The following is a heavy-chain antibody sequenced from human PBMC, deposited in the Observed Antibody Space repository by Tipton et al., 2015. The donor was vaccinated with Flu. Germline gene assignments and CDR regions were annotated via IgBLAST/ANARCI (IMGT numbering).Heavy chain of an antibody. CDR2: INHSGST. Sequence: LRLSCAVYGGSFSGYYWSWIRQPPGKGLEWIGEINHSGSTYYSPSLNIRVTISADTSNNHFSLRLSSVTAADASLYYCTRSLRNSSGSPLYWGQGTLVTVSS. D-gene: IGHD3-22*01. CDR3: TRSLRNSSGSPLY. J-gene: IGHJ4*02. V-gene: IGHV4-34*01. CDR1: GGSFSGYY.